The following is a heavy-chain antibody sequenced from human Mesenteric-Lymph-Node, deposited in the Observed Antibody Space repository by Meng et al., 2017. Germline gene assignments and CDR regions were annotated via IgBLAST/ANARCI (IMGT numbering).Heavy chain of an antibody. CDR1: GFTFSSYA. CDR3: AREIFSGYSSGWYCDY. Sequence: GESLKISCAASGFTFSSYAMSWVRQAPGKGLEWVSAISGSGGSTYYADSVKGRFTISRDNSKNTLYLQMNSLRAEDTAVYYCAREIFSGYSSGWYCDYWGQGTRVT. J-gene: IGHJ4*02. D-gene: IGHD6-19*01. V-gene: IGHV3-23*01. CDR2: ISGSGGST.